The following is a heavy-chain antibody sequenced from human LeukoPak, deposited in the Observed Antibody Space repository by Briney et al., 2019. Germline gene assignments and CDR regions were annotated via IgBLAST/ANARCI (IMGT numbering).Heavy chain of an antibody. Sequence: ASVKVSCKASGYTFTSYGISWVRQAPGQGLEWMGWISAYNGNTNYAQKLQGRVTMTTDTSTSTAYMELRSLRSDDTAVYYCARVTPSLTGTTFYPFDYWGQGTLVTVSS. D-gene: IGHD1-7*01. J-gene: IGHJ4*02. CDR1: GYTFTSYG. V-gene: IGHV1-18*01. CDR2: ISAYNGNT. CDR3: ARVTPSLTGTTFYPFDY.